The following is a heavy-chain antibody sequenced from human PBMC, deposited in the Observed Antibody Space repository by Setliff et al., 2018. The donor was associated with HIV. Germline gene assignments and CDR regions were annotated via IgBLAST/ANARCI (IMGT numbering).Heavy chain of an antibody. CDR1: GYTLTELS. CDR3: ATDPGYSSTWYSESFQH. CDR2: FDPEDGET. V-gene: IGHV1-24*01. D-gene: IGHD6-13*01. Sequence: ASVKVSCKISGYTLTELSIHWVRQAPGKGLEWMANFDPEDGETFYAQKFQGRLTMTEDTSTDTAYMELSSLRSDDTAMYYCATDPGYSSTWYSESFQHWAQ. J-gene: IGHJ1*01.